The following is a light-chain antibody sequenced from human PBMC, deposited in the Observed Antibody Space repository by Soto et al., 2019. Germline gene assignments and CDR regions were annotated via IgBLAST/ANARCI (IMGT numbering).Light chain of an antibody. V-gene: IGLV2-14*01. J-gene: IGLJ1*01. Sequence: QSALTQPASVSGSPGQSITISCTGTSSDVGGYNYVSWYQQHPGKAPKLMIYDVSNRPSGVSNRFSGSKSGNTASLTISGLQAEDEADYYCSSLTSSSTLGVFGTGTKGTVL. CDR1: SSDVGGYNY. CDR3: SSLTSSSTLGV. CDR2: DVS.